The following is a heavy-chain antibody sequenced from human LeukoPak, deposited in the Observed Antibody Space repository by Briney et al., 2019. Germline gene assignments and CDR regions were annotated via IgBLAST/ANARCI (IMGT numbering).Heavy chain of an antibody. CDR3: AKVATPRGYCSGGCCYCFDY. J-gene: IGHJ4*02. Sequence: PGGSLRLSCAASGFTFSSYAMSWVRQAPGKGLEWVSGISDSGGSTFYADSVKGRFTISRDNSKNTLYLQMNSPRAEDTAVYSCAKVATPRGYCSGGCCYCFDYWGQGTLVTVSS. CDR2: ISDSGGST. V-gene: IGHV3-23*01. D-gene: IGHD2-15*01. CDR1: GFTFSSYA.